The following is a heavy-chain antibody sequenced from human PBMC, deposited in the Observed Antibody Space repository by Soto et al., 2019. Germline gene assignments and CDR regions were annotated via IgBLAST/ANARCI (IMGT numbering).Heavy chain of an antibody. Sequence: PGGSLRLSCAASGFTFSSYSMNWVRQAPGKGLEWVSYISSSSSTIYYADSVKGRFTISRDNAKNSLYLQMNSLRAEDTAVYYCPRARTLNYYYSSGYDYWGQGTLVIVSS. CDR2: ISSSSSTI. CDR3: PRARTLNYYYSSGYDY. CDR1: GFTFSSYS. V-gene: IGHV3-48*01. J-gene: IGHJ4*02. D-gene: IGHD3-22*01.